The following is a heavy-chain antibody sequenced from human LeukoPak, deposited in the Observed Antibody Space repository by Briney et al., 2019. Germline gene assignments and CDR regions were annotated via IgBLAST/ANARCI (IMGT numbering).Heavy chain of an antibody. CDR1: GFTFISYE. D-gene: IGHD2-21*02. CDR3: ARGTAYCGGDCYPEYFDY. V-gene: IGHV3-48*03. J-gene: IGHJ4*02. CDR2: ISSSSTTI. Sequence: GGSLRLSCAASGFTFISYEMNWVRQAPGKGLEWISYISSSSTTIYYADSVEGRFTISRDNANNSLYLEMNSLRAEDTAVYYCARGTAYCGGDCYPEYFDYWGQGTLVTVSS.